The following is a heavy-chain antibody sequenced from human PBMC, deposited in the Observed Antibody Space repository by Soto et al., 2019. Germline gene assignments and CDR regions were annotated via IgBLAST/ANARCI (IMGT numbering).Heavy chain of an antibody. CDR1: GGSFSGYY. CDR2: INHSGRT. CDR3: ARSFSTSAIPNWFDP. D-gene: IGHD6-6*01. J-gene: IGHJ5*02. Sequence: PSETLSLTCAVYGGSFSGYYWSWIRQPPGKGLEWIGEINHSGRTNYNQSLKSRVTISVDTSKNQFSLNLSPVTAADTAVYYCARSFSTSAIPNWFDPWGQGTLVTVSS. V-gene: IGHV4-34*01.